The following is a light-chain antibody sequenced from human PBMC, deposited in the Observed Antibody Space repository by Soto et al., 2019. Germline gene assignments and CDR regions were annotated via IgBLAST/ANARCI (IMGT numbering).Light chain of an antibody. CDR2: GAS. V-gene: IGKV3-15*01. J-gene: IGKJ5*01. Sequence: EIVMTQSPATLSVSPGERATLSCRASQSVSSNLAWYQQKPGQAPRLLIYGASTRATGIPARFSGSGSGTEFTLPISRLQSEDFAVYYCQQYNNGLITFGQGKRPEIK. CDR1: QSVSSN. CDR3: QQYNNGLIT.